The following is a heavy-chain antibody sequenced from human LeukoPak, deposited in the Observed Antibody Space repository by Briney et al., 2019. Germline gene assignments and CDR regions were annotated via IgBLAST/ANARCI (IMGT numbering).Heavy chain of an antibody. D-gene: IGHD3-3*01. V-gene: IGHV1-2*06. J-gene: IGHJ6*02. CDR1: GYTFTGYY. CDR2: INPNSGGT. Sequence: ASVKVSCEASGYTFTGYYMHWVRQAPGQGLEWMGRINPNSGGTNYAQKFQGRVTMTRDTSISTAYMELSRLRSDDTAVYYCARDTIFGVVIENYYYYGMDVWGQGTTVTVSS. CDR3: ARDTIFGVVIENYYYYGMDV.